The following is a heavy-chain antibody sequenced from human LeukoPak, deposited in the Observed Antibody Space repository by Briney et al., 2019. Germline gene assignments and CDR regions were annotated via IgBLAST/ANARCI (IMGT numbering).Heavy chain of an antibody. D-gene: IGHD3-22*01. J-gene: IGHJ4*02. CDR2: MYTSGTT. V-gene: IGHV4-4*07. Sequence: TSETLSLTCTVSGGSISSYYWSWIRQPAGKGLEWIGRMYTSGTTNYNPSLKSRVTMSLDTSKNQFSLKLSSVTAADTGVYYCARDRYYYDTSGSPFDYWGQGTLVTVSS. CDR1: GGSISSYY. CDR3: ARDRYYYDTSGSPFDY.